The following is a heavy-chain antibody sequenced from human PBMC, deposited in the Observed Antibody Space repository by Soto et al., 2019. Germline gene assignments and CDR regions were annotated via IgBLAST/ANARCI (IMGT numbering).Heavy chain of an antibody. Sequence: PGGSLRLSCAASGFTFSCYGMHWVRQAPGKGLEWVAVISYDGSNKYYADSVKGRFTISRDNSKNTLYLQMNSRRAEDTAVYYCAKEYDSSGYSDYWGQGTLVTVSS. CDR2: ISYDGSNK. CDR3: AKEYDSSGYSDY. J-gene: IGHJ4*02. V-gene: IGHV3-30*18. D-gene: IGHD3-22*01. CDR1: GFTFSCYG.